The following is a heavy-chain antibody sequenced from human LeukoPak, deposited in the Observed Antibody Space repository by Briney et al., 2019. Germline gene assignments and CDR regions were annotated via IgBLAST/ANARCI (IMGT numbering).Heavy chain of an antibody. CDR1: GFTFSSYA. Sequence: PGGSLRRSCAASGFTFSSYAMSWVRQAPGKGLEWVDNIKQDGSDKYYVDSVKGRFTISRDNAKNSLYLQMNSLRAEDTAVYYCARDSIPGYDSSGYMVAFDIWGQGTMVTVSS. V-gene: IGHV3-7*05. D-gene: IGHD3-22*01. CDR2: IKQDGSDK. J-gene: IGHJ3*02. CDR3: ARDSIPGYDSSGYMVAFDI.